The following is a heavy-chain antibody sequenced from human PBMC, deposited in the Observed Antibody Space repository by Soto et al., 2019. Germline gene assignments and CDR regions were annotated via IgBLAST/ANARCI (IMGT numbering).Heavy chain of an antibody. V-gene: IGHV3-33*01. CDR2: IWYDGTQK. CDR1: GFTFNTYS. CDR3: ARAGGTTVTGLWHFDS. J-gene: IGHJ4*02. D-gene: IGHD4-17*01. Sequence: GGSLRLSCEASGFTFNTYSMHWVRQPPGKGLEWLAAIWYDGTQKYYADSVKGRFIISRDNSKKTLYLEMNSLRAEDTAVYYCARAGGTTVTGLWHFDSWGQGT.